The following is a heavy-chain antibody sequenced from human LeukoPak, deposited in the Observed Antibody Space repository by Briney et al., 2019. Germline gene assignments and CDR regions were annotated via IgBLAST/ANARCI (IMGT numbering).Heavy chain of an antibody. CDR1: GGSISSSGYY. J-gene: IGHJ6*02. CDR3: SRSRYDSSSGYGMDA. CDR2: IYYNGST. D-gene: IGHD3-22*01. Sequence: SETLSLTCTVSGGSISSSGYYWGWIRQPPGKGLEWIGSIYYNGSTYYNPSLKSRVTISVDTPKNRFSLKLSSVTAADTAVYYCSRSRYDSSSGYGMDAWGQGTTVTVSS. V-gene: IGHV4-39*01.